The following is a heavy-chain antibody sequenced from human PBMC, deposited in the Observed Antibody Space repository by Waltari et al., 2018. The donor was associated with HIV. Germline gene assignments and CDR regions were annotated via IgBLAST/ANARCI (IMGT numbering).Heavy chain of an antibody. CDR2: INTTTGNP. V-gene: IGHV7-4-1*02. CDR3: ARHLRGRNNWFDP. D-gene: IGHD5-12*01. J-gene: IGHJ5*02. CDR1: GYTFTTNS. Sequence: QVQLVQSGSELKKPGASVKISCKASGYTFTTNSMNWVRQAPGQGLEWMGWINTTTGNPTYAQGFTGRFVFSLDTSVSTAYLQISSLKAEDTAVYYCARHLRGRNNWFDPWGQGTLVTVSS.